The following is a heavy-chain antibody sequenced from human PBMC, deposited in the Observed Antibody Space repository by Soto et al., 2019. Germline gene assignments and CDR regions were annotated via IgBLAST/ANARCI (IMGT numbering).Heavy chain of an antibody. J-gene: IGHJ6*02. CDR3: ARDHPSYDFWSGYRGSYYYGMDV. CDR2: INPSGGST. CDR1: GYTFTSYY. D-gene: IGHD3-3*01. Sequence: ASVKVSCKASGYTFTSYYMHWVRQAPGQGLEWMGIINPSGGSTSYAQKFQGRVTMTRGTSRSTVYIELSSLRSEDTAVYYCARDHPSYDFWSGYRGSYYYGMDVWGQGTTVTVSS. V-gene: IGHV1-46*01.